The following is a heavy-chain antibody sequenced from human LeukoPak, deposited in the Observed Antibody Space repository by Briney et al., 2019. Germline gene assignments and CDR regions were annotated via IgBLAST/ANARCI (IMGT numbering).Heavy chain of an antibody. Sequence: PGGSLRLSCSASGFTFTSFSLHWVRLAPGKGLEWVAFISSDGRNKFSADSVRARFTISRDNSNNMLYLQMNSLSTEDTAVYYCARDRKYYFDYWGQGTLVTVSS. J-gene: IGHJ4*02. V-gene: IGHV3-30*04. CDR2: ISSDGRNK. CDR3: ARDRKYYFDY. CDR1: GFTFTSFS.